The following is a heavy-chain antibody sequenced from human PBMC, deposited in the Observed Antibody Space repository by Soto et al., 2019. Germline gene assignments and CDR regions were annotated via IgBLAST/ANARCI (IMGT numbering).Heavy chain of an antibody. CDR1: GGSISSYY. Sequence: QVQLQESGPGLVKPSETLSLTCTVSGGSISSYYWSWIRQPPGKGLEWIGYIYYSGSTNYNPSLKSRVTISVDTSKNQFSLKLSSVTAADTAVYYCAREAGGNDAFDIWGQGTMVTVSS. V-gene: IGHV4-59*01. CDR3: AREAGGNDAFDI. J-gene: IGHJ3*02. D-gene: IGHD3-10*01. CDR2: IYYSGST.